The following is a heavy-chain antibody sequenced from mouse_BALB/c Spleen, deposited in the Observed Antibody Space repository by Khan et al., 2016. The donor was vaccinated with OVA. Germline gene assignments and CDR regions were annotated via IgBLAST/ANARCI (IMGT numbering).Heavy chain of an antibody. CDR3: APVGTCYVSFAY. D-gene: IGHD1-1*01. CDR2: IYPFNDDT. J-gene: IGHJ3*01. Sequence: EVQLQESGPELVKPEASVKMSCKASGYTFTSYVMHWVKQKPGLGLEWIGYIYPFNDDTKYNEKFKGKATLTSDKSSNTAYMELSSLTSEDSAVCYCAPVGTCYVSFAYWGQGTLVTVSA. V-gene: IGHV1S136*01. CDR1: GYTFTSYV.